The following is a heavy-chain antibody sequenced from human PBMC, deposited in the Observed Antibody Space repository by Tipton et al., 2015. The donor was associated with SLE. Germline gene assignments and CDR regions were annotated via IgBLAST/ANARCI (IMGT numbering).Heavy chain of an antibody. CDR1: GFTFSNAW. CDR3: TTDPANWGRDY. D-gene: IGHD7-27*01. V-gene: IGHV3-15*01. J-gene: IGHJ4*02. CDR2: IKSETDGGTT. Sequence: SLRLSCAASGFTFSNAWMSWVRQAPGKGLERVGRIKSETDGGTTDYAAPVKGRFTTSRDDSKNTLYLQMNSLKTEDTAVYYCTTDPANWGRDYWGQGTLVTVSS.